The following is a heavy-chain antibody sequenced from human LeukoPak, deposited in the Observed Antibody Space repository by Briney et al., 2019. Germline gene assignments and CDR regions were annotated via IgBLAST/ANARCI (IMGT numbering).Heavy chain of an antibody. V-gene: IGHV3-30*18. Sequence: GGSLRLSCAASGFTFSSYGMHWVRQAPGKGLEWVAVISYDGSNKYYADSVKGRFTISRDNSKSTLYLQMNSLRAEDTAVYYCAKGGVPFGYFDWSYFDYWGQGTLVTVSS. CDR1: GFTFSSYG. D-gene: IGHD3-9*01. J-gene: IGHJ4*02. CDR2: ISYDGSNK. CDR3: AKGGVPFGYFDWSYFDY.